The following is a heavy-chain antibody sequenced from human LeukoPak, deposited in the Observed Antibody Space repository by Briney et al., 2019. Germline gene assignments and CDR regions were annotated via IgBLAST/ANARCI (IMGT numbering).Heavy chain of an antibody. V-gene: IGHV3-30*04. D-gene: IGHD6-19*01. CDR3: ARDRGQWLVQGIDY. J-gene: IGHJ4*02. CDR2: ISYDGSNK. Sequence: GGSLRLSCAASGFTFSSYAMHWVRQAPGKGLEWVAVISYDGSNKYYADSVKGRFTTSRDNSKNTQYLQMNSLRAEDTAVYYCARDRGQWLVQGIDYWGQGTLVTVSS. CDR1: GFTFSSYA.